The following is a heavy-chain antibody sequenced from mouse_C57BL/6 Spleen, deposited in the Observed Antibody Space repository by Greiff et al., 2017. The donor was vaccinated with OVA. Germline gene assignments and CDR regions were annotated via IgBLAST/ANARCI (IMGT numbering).Heavy chain of an antibody. CDR3: ARWDSSGLYYFDD. CDR1: GYAFSSYW. J-gene: IGHJ2*01. CDR2: IYPGDGDT. Sequence: LVESGAELVKPGASVKISCKASGYAFSSYWMNWVKQRPGKGLEWIGQIYPGDGDTNYNGKFKGKATLTADKSSSTAYMQLSSLTSEDSAVYFCARWDSSGLYYFDDWGQGTTLTVSS. V-gene: IGHV1-80*01. D-gene: IGHD3-2*02.